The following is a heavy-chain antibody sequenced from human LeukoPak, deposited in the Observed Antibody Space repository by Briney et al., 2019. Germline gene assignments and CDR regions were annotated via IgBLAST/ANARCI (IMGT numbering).Heavy chain of an antibody. CDR3: AKVLDSSWPDNWFDS. CDR2: ISGSGGDT. D-gene: IGHD3-22*01. Sequence: QAGGSLRLSCGGSGFTFSSYAVSWVRQAPGKGLEWVSAISGSGGDTYYADSVKGRFTISRDNSKNTLYLQMNSLGVEDTALYYCAKVLDSSWPDNWFDSWGQGTLVTVSS. V-gene: IGHV3-23*01. J-gene: IGHJ5*01. CDR1: GFTFSSYA.